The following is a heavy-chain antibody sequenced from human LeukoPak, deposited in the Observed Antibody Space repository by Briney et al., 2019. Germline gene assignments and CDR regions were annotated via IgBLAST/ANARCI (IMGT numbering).Heavy chain of an antibody. CDR3: AKWGDYDVLTGYYVPDY. CDR2: ILGSGGST. D-gene: IGHD3-9*01. V-gene: IGHV3-23*01. Sequence: GSLRLSCAASGFTFSNYAMSWVRQAPGKGLEWVSAILGSGGSTYYADSVKGRITVSRDNSKSTLYLQMNSLRAEDTALYYCAKWGDYDVLTGYYVPDYWGQGTLVTVSS. CDR1: GFTFSNYA. J-gene: IGHJ4*02.